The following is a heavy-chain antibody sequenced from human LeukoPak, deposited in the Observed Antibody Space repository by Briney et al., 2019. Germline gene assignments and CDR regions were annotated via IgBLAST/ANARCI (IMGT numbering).Heavy chain of an antibody. CDR3: ARAPTFYYYYYMDV. CDR2: ISSSGSTI. CDR1: GFTFSSYS. V-gene: IGHV3-48*03. Sequence: GGSLRLSCAASGFTFSSYSMNWVRQAPGKGLEWVSYISSSGSTIYYADSVKGRFTISRDNAKNSLYLQMNSLRAEDTAVYYCARAPTFYYYYYMDVWGKGTTVTISS. J-gene: IGHJ6*03.